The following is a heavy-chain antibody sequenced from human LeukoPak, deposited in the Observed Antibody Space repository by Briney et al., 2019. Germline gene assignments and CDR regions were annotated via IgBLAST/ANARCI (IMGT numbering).Heavy chain of an antibody. CDR1: GFTFSSSW. J-gene: IGHJ4*02. Sequence: GGSLRLSCAASGFTFSSSWMHWVRQAPGKGLIWVSRVNGDGTGTIYADSVKGRFTISRDNAKNTLYLQMNSLRVEDTALYYCARSFSNTVRGVGDSWGQGTLVTVSS. CDR2: VNGDGTGT. V-gene: IGHV3-74*01. D-gene: IGHD3-10*01. CDR3: ARSFSNTVRGVGDS.